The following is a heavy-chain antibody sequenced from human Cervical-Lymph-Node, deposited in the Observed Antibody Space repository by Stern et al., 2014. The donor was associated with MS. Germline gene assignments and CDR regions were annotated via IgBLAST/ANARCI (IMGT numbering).Heavy chain of an antibody. J-gene: IGHJ3*01. V-gene: IGHV4-59*01. Sequence: QVQLQESGPGLVKPSETLSLTCTVSGGSISNSYWSWIRQPPGKGLEWIGYIHNRGSTNCNSSLKSRVLMSVDTSRNQFSLRLGSVTSADTAVYYCARGLVQDDGNAFDVWGQGTRVTVSS. D-gene: IGHD4-17*01. CDR1: GGSISNSY. CDR2: IHNRGST. CDR3: ARGLVQDDGNAFDV.